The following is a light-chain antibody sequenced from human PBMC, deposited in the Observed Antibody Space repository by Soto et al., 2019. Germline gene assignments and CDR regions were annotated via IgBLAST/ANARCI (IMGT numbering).Light chain of an antibody. CDR3: QHYGSSLLT. J-gene: IGKJ3*01. Sequence: PGERATLSCRASQRVSSSYLAWYQQKPGQAPRLLIYGASSRATGIPDKFSGSGSGTDFTLTISRLEPEDFAVYYCQHYGSSLLTFGPGTKVDIK. CDR2: GAS. CDR1: QRVSSSY. V-gene: IGKV3-20*01.